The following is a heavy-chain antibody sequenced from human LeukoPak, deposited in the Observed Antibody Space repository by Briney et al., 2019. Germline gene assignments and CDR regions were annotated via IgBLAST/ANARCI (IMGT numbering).Heavy chain of an antibody. V-gene: IGHV3-21*01. Sequence: PGGSLRLSCAASGFTFSSYNMNWVRQAPGKGLEWVSSITSSSSYIYYADSVKGRFTISRDSFKNTLYLQMNSLRPEDTAVYYCAKEGDYYGSGSYRDGFDIWGQGTRATVSS. J-gene: IGHJ3*02. D-gene: IGHD3-10*01. CDR2: ITSSSSYI. CDR1: GFTFSSYN. CDR3: AKEGDYYGSGSYRDGFDI.